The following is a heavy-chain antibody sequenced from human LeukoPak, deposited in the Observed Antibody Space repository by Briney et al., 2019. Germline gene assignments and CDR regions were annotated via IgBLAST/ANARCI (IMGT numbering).Heavy chain of an antibody. V-gene: IGHV4-59*08. CDR1: GGSISSYY. D-gene: IGHD5-18*01. CDR3: ARQSGYSYGPDP. Sequence: PSETLSLTCTVSGGSISSYYWSWIRQPPGKGLEWIGYIYYSRSTNYNPSLKSRVTISVDTSKNQFSLKLSSVTAADTAVYHCARQSGYSYGPDPWGQGTLVTVSS. J-gene: IGHJ5*02. CDR2: IYYSRST.